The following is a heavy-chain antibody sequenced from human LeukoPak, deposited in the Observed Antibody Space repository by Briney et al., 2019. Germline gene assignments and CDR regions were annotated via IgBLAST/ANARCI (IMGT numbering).Heavy chain of an antibody. CDR2: IYQSGST. V-gene: IGHV4-38-2*02. CDR1: GYSIRNGYN. CDR3: ARGDSSGPYNWFDP. Sequence: KASETLSLTCTVSGYSIRNGYNWGWIRQSPGQRLEWLGSIYQSGSTYDNPSLKSRVTLSIDTSKNQFSLKLSSVTAADTAVYYCARGDSSGPYNWFDPWGQGTLVTVSS. D-gene: IGHD6-19*01. J-gene: IGHJ5*02.